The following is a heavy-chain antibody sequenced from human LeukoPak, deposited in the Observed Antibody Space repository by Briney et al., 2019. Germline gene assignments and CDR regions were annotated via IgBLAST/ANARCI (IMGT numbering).Heavy chain of an antibody. V-gene: IGHV4-4*07. D-gene: IGHD1-26*01. CDR2: IYTSGST. Sequence: SETLSLTCTVSGGSISSYYWSWIRQPAGKGLEWIGRIYTSGSTNYNPSLKSRVTMSVDTSKNQFSLKLSSVTAADTAVYYCATPRESGSYYLREPFDYWGQGTLVTVSS. J-gene: IGHJ4*02. CDR3: ATPRESGSYYLREPFDY. CDR1: GGSISSYY.